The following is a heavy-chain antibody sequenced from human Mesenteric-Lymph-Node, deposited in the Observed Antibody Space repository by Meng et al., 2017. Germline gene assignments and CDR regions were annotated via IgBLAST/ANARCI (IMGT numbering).Heavy chain of an antibody. CDR3: AREDAGLLWFGELLMSGYYFDY. CDR1: GGTFSSYA. J-gene: IGHJ4*02. Sequence: SVKVSCKASGGTFSSYAISWVRQAPGQGLEWMGGIIPIFGTANYAQKFQGRVTITADKSTSTAYMELSSLRAEDTAVYYCAREDAGLLWFGELLMSGYYFDYWGQGTLVTVSS. D-gene: IGHD3-10*01. CDR2: IIPIFGTA. V-gene: IGHV1-69*06.